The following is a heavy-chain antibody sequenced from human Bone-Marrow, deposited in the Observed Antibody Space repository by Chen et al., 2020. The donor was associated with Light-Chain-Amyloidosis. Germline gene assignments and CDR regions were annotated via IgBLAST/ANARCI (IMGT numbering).Heavy chain of an antibody. Sequence: QLHLQESGPGLVRPSETLSLTCAVSGGALTSTSYYAGWIRQPPGKGLEWIESVYYDGTTFYNPSLERRVAISVDTSRNQFSLKLTSVTAADTAVYYCARARLNMVRGVAPYYFDYWGQGTLVTVSS. CDR1: GGALTSTSYY. CDR3: ARARLNMVRGVAPYYFDY. D-gene: IGHD3-10*01. CDR2: VYYDGTT. J-gene: IGHJ4*02. V-gene: IGHV4-39*07.